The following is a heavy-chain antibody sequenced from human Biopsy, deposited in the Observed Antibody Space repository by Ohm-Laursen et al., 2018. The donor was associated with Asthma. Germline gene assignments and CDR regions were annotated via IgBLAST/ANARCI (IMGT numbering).Heavy chain of an antibody. D-gene: IGHD3-3*02. CDR2: HDHEEGGT. J-gene: IGHJ6*02. CDR3: ARPSPNRDILYYYYHMDV. Sequence: SVKVSCKFSGYSLTDLSMHWVRRAPGQGLEWMGGHDHEEGGTVNARRFQGRVTMTEDTSTDTVYMELSGLRFDDTAIYYCARPSPNRDILYYYYHMDVWGQGTTVIVSS. CDR1: GYSLTDLS. V-gene: IGHV1-24*01.